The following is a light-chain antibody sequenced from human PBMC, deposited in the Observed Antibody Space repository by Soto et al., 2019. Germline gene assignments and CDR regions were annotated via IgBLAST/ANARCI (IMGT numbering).Light chain of an antibody. J-gene: IGLJ1*01. CDR1: SSDIGTYNH. CDR2: EDI. V-gene: IGLV2-14*01. Sequence: QSALTQPASVSGSPGQSIAISCAGTSSDIGTYNHVSWYQQHPGKAPQLIIYEDINRPSGLSSRFSGSKSGNTASLIISGLQAEDEADYFCCSYTTSSTLVCGTGTKVTVL. CDR3: CSYTTSSTLV.